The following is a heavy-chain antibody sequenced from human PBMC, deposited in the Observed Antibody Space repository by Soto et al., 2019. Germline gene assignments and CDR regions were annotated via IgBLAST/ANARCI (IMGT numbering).Heavy chain of an antibody. J-gene: IGHJ4*02. CDR3: ERDFRVTTRYYFDY. Sequence: ASVKVSCKASGYTFTSYGISWLLQALGQGLEWMGWISAYNGNTNYAQKLQGRVTMTTDTSTSTAYMELRSLRSDDTAVYYCERDFRVTTRYYFDYWGQGTLVTVSS. CDR1: GYTFTSYG. V-gene: IGHV1-18*04. D-gene: IGHD4-17*01. CDR2: ISAYNGNT.